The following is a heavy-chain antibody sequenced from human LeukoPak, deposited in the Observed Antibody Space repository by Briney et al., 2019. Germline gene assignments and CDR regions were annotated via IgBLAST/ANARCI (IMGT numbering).Heavy chain of an antibody. CDR3: ASTYYYGSGSYLNWFDP. D-gene: IGHD3-10*01. CDR2: IYYSGST. CDR1: GGSISSYY. V-gene: IGHV4-59*01. Sequence: SETLSLTCTVSGGSISSYYWSWIRQPPGKGLEWIGYIYYSGSTNYNPSLKSRVTISVDTSKNQFSLKLSSVTAADTAVYYRASTYYYGSGSYLNWFDPWGQGTLVTVSS. J-gene: IGHJ5*02.